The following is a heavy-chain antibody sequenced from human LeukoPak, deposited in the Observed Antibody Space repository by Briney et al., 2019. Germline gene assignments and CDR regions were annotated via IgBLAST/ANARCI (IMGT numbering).Heavy chain of an antibody. CDR3: ARVPTTIRVNDAFDI. CDR1: GYTFTGYY. J-gene: IGHJ3*02. D-gene: IGHD5-12*01. V-gene: IGHV1-2*02. Sequence: ASGKVSCKASGYTFTGYYMHWVRQAPGQGPEWMGWINPNSGGTNYAQKFQGRVTMTRDTSISTAYMELSRLRSDDTAVYYCARVPTTIRVNDAFDIWGQGTMVTVSP. CDR2: INPNSGGT.